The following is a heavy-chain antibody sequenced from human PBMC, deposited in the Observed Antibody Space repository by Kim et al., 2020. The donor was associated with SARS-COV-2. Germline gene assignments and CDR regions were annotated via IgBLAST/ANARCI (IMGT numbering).Heavy chain of an antibody. D-gene: IGHD3-10*01. J-gene: IGHJ6*02. V-gene: IGHV3-21*01. Sequence: VKGQYTNARDNAKNSLYLQMNSLRAEDTAVYYCARVFRGYYYYGMDVWGQGTTVTVSS. CDR3: ARVFRGYYYYGMDV.